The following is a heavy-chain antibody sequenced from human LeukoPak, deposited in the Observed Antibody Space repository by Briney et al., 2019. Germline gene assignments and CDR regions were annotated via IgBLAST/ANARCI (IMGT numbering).Heavy chain of an antibody. Sequence: EESLKISCKSFGYSFTNYWIGWVRQTPGRGLEWMGIIYPGDSDTRYSPSFQGQVIISADKSIITAYLQWSSLKASDTAVYYCARMGDFWSGPHNDYSDYWGQGTQVTVSS. CDR1: GYSFTNYW. J-gene: IGHJ4*02. CDR3: ARMGDFWSGPHNDYSDY. V-gene: IGHV5-51*01. CDR2: IYPGDSDT. D-gene: IGHD3-3*01.